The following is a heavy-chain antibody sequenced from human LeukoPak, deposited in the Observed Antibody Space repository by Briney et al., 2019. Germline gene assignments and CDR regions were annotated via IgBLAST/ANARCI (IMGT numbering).Heavy chain of an antibody. D-gene: IGHD2-15*01. CDR2: IYHSGST. J-gene: IGHJ4*02. CDR1: GYSISSGYY. Sequence: SETLSLTCAVSGYSISSGYYWGWIRQPPGKGLGWIGSIYHSGSTYYNPSLKSRVTISVDTSKNQFSLKLSSVTAADTAVYYCARLEIVVVAATQVARREYCFDYWGQGTLVTVSS. V-gene: IGHV4-38-2*01. CDR3: ARLEIVVVAATQVARREYCFDY.